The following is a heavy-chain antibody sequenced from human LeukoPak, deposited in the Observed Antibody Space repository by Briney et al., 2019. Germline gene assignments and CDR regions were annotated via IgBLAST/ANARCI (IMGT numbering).Heavy chain of an antibody. CDR2: IHYSGST. CDR3: ARESITMVRGPPGRKMADYYYYMDV. J-gene: IGHJ6*03. V-gene: IGHV4-39*07. D-gene: IGHD3-10*01. CDR1: GGSISSSSYY. Sequence: PSETLSLTCIVSGGSISSSSYYWGWIRQPPGKGLEWIGSIHYSGSTYYNPSLKSRVTILVDTSKNQFSLKLSSVTAADTAVYYCARESITMVRGPPGRKMADYYYYMDVWGKGTTVTISS.